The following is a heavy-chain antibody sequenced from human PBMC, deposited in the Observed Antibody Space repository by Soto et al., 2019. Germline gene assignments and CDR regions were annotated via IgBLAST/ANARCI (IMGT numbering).Heavy chain of an antibody. CDR1: GFKFSNYA. J-gene: IGHJ4*02. V-gene: IGHV3-23*01. Sequence: EVTLLESGGGLAQPGGSLRLSCTASGFKFSNYAMGWVRQAPGKGLEWLSSIIHSGGVTYYADSAKGRFTISRDNANNTLFLHIDGLRAEDTAVYFCVKDWQLVQPYYFDHWGQGILVTVTS. D-gene: IGHD6-6*01. CDR3: VKDWQLVQPYYFDH. CDR2: IIHSGGVT.